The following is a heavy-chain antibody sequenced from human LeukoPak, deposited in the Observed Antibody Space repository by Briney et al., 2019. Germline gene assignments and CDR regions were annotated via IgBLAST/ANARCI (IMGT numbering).Heavy chain of an antibody. Sequence: GGSLRLSCAASGFTVSSNYMSWVRQAPGKGLEWVSVIYSGGSTYYADSVKGRFTISRDNSKNTLYLQMNSLRAEDTAVYYCARVSGITIFGVVINYYYYYMDVWGKGTTVTVSS. CDR2: IYSGGST. D-gene: IGHD3-3*01. CDR3: ARVSGITIFGVVINYYYYYMDV. J-gene: IGHJ6*03. V-gene: IGHV3-66*01. CDR1: GFTVSSNY.